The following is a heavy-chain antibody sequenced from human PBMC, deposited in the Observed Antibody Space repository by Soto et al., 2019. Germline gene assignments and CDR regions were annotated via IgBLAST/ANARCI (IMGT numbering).Heavy chain of an antibody. V-gene: IGHV4-59*08. J-gene: IGHJ6*03. CDR3: GSYCSSTSCYGMSNMDV. CDR1: GGSISSYY. CDR2: IYYSGST. D-gene: IGHD2-2*01. Sequence: PSETLSLTCTVSGGSISSYYWSWIRQPPGKGLEWIGYIYYSGSTNYNPSLKSRVTISVDTPKNQFSLKLSSVTAADTAVYYCGSYCSSTSCYGMSNMDVWGKGTTVTVSS.